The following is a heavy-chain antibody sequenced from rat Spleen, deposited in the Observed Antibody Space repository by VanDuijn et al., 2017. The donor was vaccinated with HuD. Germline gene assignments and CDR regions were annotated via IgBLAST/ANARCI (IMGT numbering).Heavy chain of an antibody. Sequence: QVQLKESGPDLVQPSQTLSLTCTVSGFSLTTYGVRWVRQPPGKGLEWIATISNGGRTYYHSVLESRLSISRDTSKSQVFLKMNSLQTEDTAMYFCARSHDGTYYFDFWFPYWGQGTLVTVSS. D-gene: IGHD1-12*02. CDR1: GFSLTTYG. J-gene: IGHJ3*01. CDR2: ISNGGRT. CDR3: ARSHDGTYYFDFWFPY. V-gene: IGHV2S8*01.